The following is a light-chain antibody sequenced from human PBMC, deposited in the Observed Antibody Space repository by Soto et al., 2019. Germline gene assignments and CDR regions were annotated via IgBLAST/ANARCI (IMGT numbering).Light chain of an antibody. V-gene: IGLV2-23*02. CDR3: CSYAGSSTWV. CDR2: EVT. Sequence: QSALTQPASVSGSPGQSITISCTGTSSDVGSYNFVSWYQQHPGKAPKVMIHEVTKRPSGVSNRFSGSKSGNTASLTISGLQAEDEADYYCCSYAGSSTWVFGGGTKLTVL. J-gene: IGLJ3*02. CDR1: SSDVGSYNF.